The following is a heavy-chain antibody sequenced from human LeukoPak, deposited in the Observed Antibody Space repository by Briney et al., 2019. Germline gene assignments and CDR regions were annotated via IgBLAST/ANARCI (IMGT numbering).Heavy chain of an antibody. D-gene: IGHD6-6*01. CDR3: ARTKKSARLLNYYYYMDV. J-gene: IGHJ6*03. CDR2: IYYSGST. Sequence: PSETLSLTCTVSGGSISSHYWSWIRQPPGKGLEWIGYIYYSGSTNYNPSLKSRVTISVDTSKNQFSLRLSSVTAADTAVYYCARTKKSARLLNYYYYMDVWGKGTTVTVSS. V-gene: IGHV4-59*11. CDR1: GGSISSHY.